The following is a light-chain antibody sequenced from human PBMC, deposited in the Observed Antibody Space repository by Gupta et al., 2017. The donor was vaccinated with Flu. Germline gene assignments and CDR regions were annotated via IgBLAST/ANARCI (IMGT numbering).Light chain of an antibody. CDR1: GLEKKY. Sequence: PGQTDSNTCAGAGLEKKYAGGVRQRPGQHPVLIIYKDNKRPAGIPDRFSGSSAGTTVTLTISGAEVEDEGDYFCDAATDNIVIFGGGTNLTVL. CDR2: KDN. V-gene: IGLV3-27*01. CDR3: DAATDNIVI. J-gene: IGLJ2*01.